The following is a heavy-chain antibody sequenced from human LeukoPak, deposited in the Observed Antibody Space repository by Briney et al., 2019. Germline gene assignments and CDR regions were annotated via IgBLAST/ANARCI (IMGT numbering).Heavy chain of an antibody. CDR1: GGSISSSSYY. D-gene: IGHD1-14*01. J-gene: IGHJ5*02. V-gene: IGHV4-39*01. CDR3: ARLFRGTTDWFDP. Sequence: ASETLPLTCTVSGGSISSSSYYWGWIRQPPGKGLEWIGSIYYSGSTYYNPSLKSRVTISVDTSKNQFSLKLSSVTAADTAVYYCARLFRGTTDWFDPWGQGTLVTVSS. CDR2: IYYSGST.